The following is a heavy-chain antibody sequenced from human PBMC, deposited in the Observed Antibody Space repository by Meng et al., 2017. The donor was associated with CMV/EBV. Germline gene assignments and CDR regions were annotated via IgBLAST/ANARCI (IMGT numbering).Heavy chain of an antibody. CDR3: ARALGAYYFDY. CDR1: GYTFTGYY. Sequence: VSVKVSCKASGYTFTGYYMHWVRQATGQGLEWMGWMNPNSGNTGYAQKFQGRVTITRNTSISTAYMELSSLRSEDTAVYYCARALGAYYFDYWGQGTLVTVSS. J-gene: IGHJ4*02. CDR2: MNPNSGNT. V-gene: IGHV1-8*03.